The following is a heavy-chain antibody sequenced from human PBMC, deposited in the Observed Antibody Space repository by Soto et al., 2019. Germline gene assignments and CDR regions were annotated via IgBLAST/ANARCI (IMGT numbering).Heavy chain of an antibody. CDR1: GYTFTSYG. Sequence: QVQLVQSGAEVKKPGASVKVSCKASGYTFTSYGISWVRQAPGQGLEWMGWISAYNGNSNYAQKLQGRVTMTKGTSTSTAYMELRSLSSDDTAVYYWALWGTGTTGAFAIWGQGTMVTVSS. CDR2: ISAYNGNS. D-gene: IGHD1-1*01. J-gene: IGHJ3*02. V-gene: IGHV1-18*01. CDR3: ALWGTGTTGAFAI.